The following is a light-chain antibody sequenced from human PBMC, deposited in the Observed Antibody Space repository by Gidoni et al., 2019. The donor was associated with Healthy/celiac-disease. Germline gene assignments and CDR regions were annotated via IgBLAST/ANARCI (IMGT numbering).Light chain of an antibody. Sequence: ELVLTQSPATLSLSPGERANLSCSASQRVSSYLAWYQQKPGQAPRLLIYEASNRATGIPARFSGSWSGTDFTLTSRSLEPEDFAVDYCQQRSNWPPRGFTFXPXTKVEIK. V-gene: IGKV3-11*01. J-gene: IGKJ3*01. CDR3: QQRSNWPPRGFT. CDR1: QRVSSY. CDR2: EAS.